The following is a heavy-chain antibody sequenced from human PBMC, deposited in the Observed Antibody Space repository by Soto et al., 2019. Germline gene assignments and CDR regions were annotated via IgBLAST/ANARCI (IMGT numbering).Heavy chain of an antibody. CDR1: GYTFTGYY. D-gene: IGHD2-2*01. J-gene: IGHJ6*02. V-gene: IGHV1-2*02. Sequence: ASVKVSCKASGYTFTGYYMHWVRQAPGQGLEWMGWINPNSGGTNYAQKFQGRVTMTRDTSISTAYMELSRLRSDDTAVYYCARDIEYCSSTSCSYYYGMDVRGQGTTVTVSS. CDR3: ARDIEYCSSTSCSYYYGMDV. CDR2: INPNSGGT.